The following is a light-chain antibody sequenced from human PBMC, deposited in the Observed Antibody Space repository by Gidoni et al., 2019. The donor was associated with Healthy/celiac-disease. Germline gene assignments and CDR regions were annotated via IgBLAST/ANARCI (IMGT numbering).Light chain of an antibody. J-gene: IGKJ4*01. CDR1: QSVSSY. V-gene: IGKV3-11*01. Sequence: EVVLTQSPATLSLSPGARATLSCRASQSVSSYLAWYQQKPGQAPSLLIYDASNRATGIPARFSASGSGTDFTLPISSLAPEDFAVYYCQQRSNWLTFGGGTKVEIK. CDR2: DAS. CDR3: QQRSNWLT.